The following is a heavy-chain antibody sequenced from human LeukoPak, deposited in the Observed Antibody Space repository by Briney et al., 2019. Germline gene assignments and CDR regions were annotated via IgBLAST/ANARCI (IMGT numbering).Heavy chain of an antibody. CDR3: ARADSSGYSLDY. Sequence: ASVKVSCKASGYTFTSYGISSVRQAPGQGLEWMGWISAYNGNTNYAQKLQGRVTMTTDTSTSTAYMELRSLRSDDTAVYYCARADSSGYSLDYWGQGTLVTVSS. CDR1: GYTFTSYG. CDR2: ISAYNGNT. V-gene: IGHV1-18*01. D-gene: IGHD3-22*01. J-gene: IGHJ4*02.